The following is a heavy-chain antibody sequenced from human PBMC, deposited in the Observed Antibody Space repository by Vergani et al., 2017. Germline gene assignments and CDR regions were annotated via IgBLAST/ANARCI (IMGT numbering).Heavy chain of an antibody. V-gene: IGHV3-30*18. J-gene: IGHJ3*02. CDR2: ISYDGSNK. CDR1: GFPFSSYG. D-gene: IGHD4-11*01. Sequence: QVQLVESGGGVVQPGRSLRLSCAASGFPFSSYGMHWVRQAPGKGLEWVAFISYDGSNKYYADSVKGRFTISRDNSKNTLYLQMNSLRAEDTAVYYCAKADYLTPNDALDIWGQGTMVTVSS. CDR3: AKADYLTPNDALDI.